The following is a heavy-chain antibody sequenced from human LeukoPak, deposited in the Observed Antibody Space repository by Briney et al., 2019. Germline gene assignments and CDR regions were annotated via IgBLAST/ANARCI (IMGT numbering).Heavy chain of an antibody. V-gene: IGHV4-4*07. J-gene: IGHJ4*02. D-gene: IGHD1-7*01. Sequence: PSETLSLTCTVSGGSITNYYWSWIRPPPGKGLEWIGRIYASGSTNYNPSLQSRVTMSVDTSKNQFSLKLSFVTAADTAVYYCARDTGWNYPFDYWGQGTLVTVSS. CDR2: IYASGST. CDR1: GGSITNYY. CDR3: ARDTGWNYPFDY.